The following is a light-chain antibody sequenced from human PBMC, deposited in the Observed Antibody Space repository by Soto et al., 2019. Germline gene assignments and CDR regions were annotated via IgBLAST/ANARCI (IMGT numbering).Light chain of an antibody. CDR2: AAS. J-gene: IGKJ2*01. CDR1: ESISSY. CDR3: QQSYSTPRT. Sequence: DIQMTQSTSSLSASVGDRVTITCRASESISSYLNWYQQKPGKAPKLLIYAASSLQSGVPSRFSGSGSGTDFTLTISSLQPEDFATYYCQQSYSTPRTFGQVTKLEIK. V-gene: IGKV1-39*01.